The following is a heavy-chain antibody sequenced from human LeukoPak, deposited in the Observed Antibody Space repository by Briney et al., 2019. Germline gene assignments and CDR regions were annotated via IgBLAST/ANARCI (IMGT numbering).Heavy chain of an antibody. CDR3: ARLNSSSWYVYYYMDV. CDR1: GGSISSYY. J-gene: IGHJ6*03. CDR2: IYYSGST. Sequence: PSETLSLTCTVSGGSISSYYWGWIRQPPGKGLEWIGSIYYSGSTYYNPSLKSRVTISVDTSKNQFSLKLSSVTAADTAVYYCARLNSSSWYVYYYMDVWGKGTTVTVSS. D-gene: IGHD6-13*01. V-gene: IGHV4-39*07.